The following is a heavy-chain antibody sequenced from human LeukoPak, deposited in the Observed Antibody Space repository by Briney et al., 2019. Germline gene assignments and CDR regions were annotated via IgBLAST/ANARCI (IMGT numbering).Heavy chain of an antibody. CDR1: GGSVSSGSYY. D-gene: IGHD5-24*01. CDR3: ARRWLQTEAFDY. CDR2: IYYSGST. J-gene: IGHJ4*02. V-gene: IGHV4-61*01. Sequence: SETLSLTCTVSGGSVSSGSYYWSWIRQPPGKGLEWIGYIYYSGSTNYNPSLKSRVTISVDTSKNQFSLKLSSVTAADTAVYYCARRWLQTEAFDYWGQGTLVTASS.